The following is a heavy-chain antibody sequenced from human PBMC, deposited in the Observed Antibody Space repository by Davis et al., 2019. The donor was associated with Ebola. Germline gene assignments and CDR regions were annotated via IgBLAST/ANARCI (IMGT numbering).Heavy chain of an antibody. CDR1: GYTFTGYY. CDR2: INPNSGGT. D-gene: IGHD2-2*01. CDR3: ARGVPAMDYYYYMDV. V-gene: IGHV1-2*02. J-gene: IGHJ6*03. Sequence: ASVKVSCKASGYTFTGYYMHWVRQAPGQGLEWMGWINPNSGGTNYAQKFQGRVTMTRDTSISTAYMELSRLRSDDTAVYYCARGVPAMDYYYYMDVWGKGTTVTVSS.